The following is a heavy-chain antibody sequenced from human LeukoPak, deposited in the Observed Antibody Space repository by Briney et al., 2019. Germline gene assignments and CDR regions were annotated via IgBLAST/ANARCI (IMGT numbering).Heavy chain of an antibody. CDR1: GFTVSSNY. Sequence: PGGSLRLSCAASGFTVSSNYMSWVRQAPGKGLEWVSVIYSGGSTYYTDSVKGRFTIFRDNSKNTLYLQMNSLKAEDTAVYYCARDPDGYRQGHHFDYWGQGTLVTVSS. D-gene: IGHD5-18*01. CDR3: ARDPDGYRQGHHFDY. J-gene: IGHJ4*02. CDR2: IYSGGST. V-gene: IGHV3-66*01.